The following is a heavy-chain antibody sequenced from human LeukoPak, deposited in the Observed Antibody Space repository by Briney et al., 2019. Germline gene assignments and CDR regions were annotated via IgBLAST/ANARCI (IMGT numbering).Heavy chain of an antibody. CDR3: AKDGLIAAAAFAYYYYYMDV. Sequence: PGWSLRLSCAASGFTFSSYAMSWVRQAPGKGLELVSAISGSAGSTYYADSVKGRFTISRDNSKNTLYLQMNSLRAEDTAVYYCAKDGLIAAAAFAYYYYYMDVWGKGTTVTVSS. CDR2: ISGSAGST. CDR1: GFTFSSYA. V-gene: IGHV3-23*01. J-gene: IGHJ6*03. D-gene: IGHD6-13*01.